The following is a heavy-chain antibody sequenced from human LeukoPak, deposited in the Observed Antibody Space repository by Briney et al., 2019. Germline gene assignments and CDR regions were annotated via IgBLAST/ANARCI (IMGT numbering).Heavy chain of an antibody. Sequence: SETLSLTCAVYGGYFSGTYWSWIRQPAGKGLEWIGRIYTSGSTNYNPSLKSRVTMSVDTSKNQFSLKLRSVTAADTAVYYCARGPGYGSGSYAFEYWGQGTLVTVSS. CDR2: IYTSGST. D-gene: IGHD3-10*01. CDR1: GGYFSGTY. V-gene: IGHV4-59*10. CDR3: ARGPGYGSGSYAFEY. J-gene: IGHJ4*02.